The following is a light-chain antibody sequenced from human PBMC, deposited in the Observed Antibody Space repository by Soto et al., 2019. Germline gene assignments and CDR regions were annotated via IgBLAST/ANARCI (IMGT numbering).Light chain of an antibody. CDR1: SSDVGGYNY. CDR3: SSYAGSSNV. Sequence: QSVLTQPPSASVSPGQSVAMSCTGTSSDVGGYNYVSWYQQHPGKAPKLMIYEVNKRPSGVPDRFSGSKSGNTASLTVSGLQAEDEADYYCSSYAGSSNVLGTGTKVTVL. CDR2: EVN. J-gene: IGLJ1*01. V-gene: IGLV2-8*01.